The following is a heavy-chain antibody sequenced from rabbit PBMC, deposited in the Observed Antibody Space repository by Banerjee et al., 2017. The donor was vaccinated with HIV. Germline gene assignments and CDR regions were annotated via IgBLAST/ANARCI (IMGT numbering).Heavy chain of an antibody. CDR1: GFDISSYW. J-gene: IGHJ3*01. CDR3: ARRYAGDVGYDL. D-gene: IGHD4-2*01. Sequence: PLKESGGGLVTPGGSLTLTCTASGFDISSYWMSWVRQAPGKGLEWIGIIYAGSGSTDYASWVNGRFTISSDNAQNTVDLQMNSLTAADTATYFCARRYAGDVGYDLWGQGTLVTVS. V-gene: IGHV1S7*01. CDR2: IYAGSGST.